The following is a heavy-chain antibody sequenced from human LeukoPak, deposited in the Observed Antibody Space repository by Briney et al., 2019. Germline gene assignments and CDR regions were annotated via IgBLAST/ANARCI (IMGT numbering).Heavy chain of an antibody. CDR3: ARDLLSGCDPYEAFDY. D-gene: IGHD5-12*01. Sequence: ASVKVSCKASGYTFTSYGISWVRQAPGQGLEWMGWISAYNGNTNYAQKLQGRVTMTTDTSTSTAYMELRSLRSDDTAVYYCARDLLSGCDPYEAFDYWGQGTLVTVSS. CDR1: GYTFTSYG. CDR2: ISAYNGNT. V-gene: IGHV1-18*01. J-gene: IGHJ4*02.